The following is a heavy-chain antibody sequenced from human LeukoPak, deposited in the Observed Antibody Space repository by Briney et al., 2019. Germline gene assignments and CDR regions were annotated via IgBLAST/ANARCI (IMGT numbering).Heavy chain of an antibody. CDR1: GYTFTSYY. V-gene: IGHV1-46*01. J-gene: IGHJ3*02. D-gene: IGHD6-6*01. Sequence: ASVKVSCKASGYTFTSYYMHWVRQAPGQGLEWMGIINPSGGSTSYAQKFQGRVTITADKSTSTAYMELSSLRSEDTAVYYCARGKASIAALWGRHDAFDIWGQGTMVTVSS. CDR2: INPSGGST. CDR3: ARGKASIAALWGRHDAFDI.